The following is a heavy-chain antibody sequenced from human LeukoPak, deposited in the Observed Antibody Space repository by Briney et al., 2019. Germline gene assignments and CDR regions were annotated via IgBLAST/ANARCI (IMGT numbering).Heavy chain of an antibody. CDR1: GYTFTSYD. CDR3: VRTPPNWGADY. Sequence: GASVKVSCKASGYTFTSYDINWVRQATGQGLEWMGWMSPNSGITGYAQKFQGRVTMTRNTAISTVYMELSSLRSEDTAVYYCVRTPPNWGADYWGQGTLVTVSS. CDR2: MSPNSGIT. D-gene: IGHD7-27*01. V-gene: IGHV1-8*01. J-gene: IGHJ4*02.